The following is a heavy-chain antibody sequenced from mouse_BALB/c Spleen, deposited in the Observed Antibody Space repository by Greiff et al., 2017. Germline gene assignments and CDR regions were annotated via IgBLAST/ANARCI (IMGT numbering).Heavy chain of an antibody. J-gene: IGHJ1*01. CDR1: GDSITSGY. V-gene: IGHV3-8*02. Sequence: EVKLMESGPSLVKPSQTLSLTCSVTGDSITSGYWNWIRKFPGNKLEYMGYISYSGSTYYNPSLKSRISITRDTSKNQYYLQLNSVTTEDTATYYCARGYDYDFYWYFDVWGAGTTVTVSS. D-gene: IGHD2-4*01. CDR2: ISYSGST. CDR3: ARGYDYDFYWYFDV.